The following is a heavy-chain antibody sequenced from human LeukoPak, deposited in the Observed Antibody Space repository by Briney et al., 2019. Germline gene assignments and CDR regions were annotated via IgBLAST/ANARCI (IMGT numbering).Heavy chain of an antibody. CDR3: ARVAYCSSTSCRRVSAYDFAREHQPKYGMDV. V-gene: IGHV4-59*12. D-gene: IGHD2-2*01. CDR1: GGSISSYY. J-gene: IGHJ6*02. Sequence: SETLSLTCTVSGGSISSYYWSWIRQPPGKGLEWIGYIYYSGSTNYNPSLKSRVTISVDTSKNQFSLKLSSVTAADTAVYYCARVAYCSSTSCRRVSAYDFAREHQPKYGMDVWGQGTTVTVSS. CDR2: IYYSGST.